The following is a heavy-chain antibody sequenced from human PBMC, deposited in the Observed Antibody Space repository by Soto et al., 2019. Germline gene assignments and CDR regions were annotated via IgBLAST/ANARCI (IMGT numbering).Heavy chain of an antibody. V-gene: IGHV3-33*01. J-gene: IGHJ4*02. CDR1: GFSFSTYG. D-gene: IGHD2-15*01. Sequence: QVQLVESGGGVAQPGASLRLSCAASGFSFSTYGMDWVRQAPGKGLEWVAMIWYDGSSKFYADSVKGRFTISKDDYKNTLYLQMTGLRPEDTAVYFCARDIAVRRFDYWGQGALVTVSS. CDR3: ARDIAVRRFDY. CDR2: IWYDGSSK.